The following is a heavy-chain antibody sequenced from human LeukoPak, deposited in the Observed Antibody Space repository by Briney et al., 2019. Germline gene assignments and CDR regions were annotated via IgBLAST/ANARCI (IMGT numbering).Heavy chain of an antibody. V-gene: IGHV3-33*01. D-gene: IGHD6-19*01. Sequence: PGGSLRLSCAASGFSLSAYGVHWVRQAPGKGLEWVAVIWYDGTSKDYADSVKGRFTFSRDNSKNTLYLQMNSLTVEDTAVYSCAREAYSGWFDYWGQGTLVTVSS. CDR1: GFSLSAYG. J-gene: IGHJ4*02. CDR2: IWYDGTSK. CDR3: AREAYSGWFDY.